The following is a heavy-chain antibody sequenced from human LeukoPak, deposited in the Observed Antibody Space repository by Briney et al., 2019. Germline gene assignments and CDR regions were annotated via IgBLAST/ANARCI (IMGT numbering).Heavy chain of an antibody. CDR2: ISSSSSYI. J-gene: IGHJ4*02. V-gene: IGHV3-21*01. D-gene: IGHD3-16*02. CDR1: GGSISSYY. Sequence: ETLSLTCTVFGGSISSYYWNWVRQAPGKGLEWVSSISSSSSYIYYADSVKGRFTISRDNAENSLYLQMNSLRAEDTAVYYCARIIGAFGTYRYDSWGQGTLVSVSS. CDR3: ARIIGAFGTYRYDS.